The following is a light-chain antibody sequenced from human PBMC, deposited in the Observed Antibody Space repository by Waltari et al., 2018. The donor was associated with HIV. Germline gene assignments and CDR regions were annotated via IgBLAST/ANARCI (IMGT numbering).Light chain of an antibody. V-gene: IGKV1-9*01. CDR1: QGISSY. Sequence: DIQLTQSPSFLSASVGDRVTITCRASQGISSYLAWYQQKPGKAPKRLSYAASTLQSGVPSRFSGSGSGTEFTLTISSLQPEDFATYYCQQLNSYPRTFGPGTKVDIK. CDR3: QQLNSYPRT. CDR2: AAS. J-gene: IGKJ3*01.